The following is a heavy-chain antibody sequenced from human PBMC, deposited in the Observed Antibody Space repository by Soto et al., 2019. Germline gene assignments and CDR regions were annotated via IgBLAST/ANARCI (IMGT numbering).Heavy chain of an antibody. CDR2: FYYSGST. CDR1: GGSISSSSYY. J-gene: IGHJ6*03. CDR3: ARLGTVLRYFDWLAEDYYYYYMDV. D-gene: IGHD3-9*01. V-gene: IGHV4-39*01. Sequence: SETLSLTCTVSGGSISSSSYYWGWVRQPPGKGVEGVGGFYYSGSTYYTPSLKSRVTISVDTSKNQFSLKLSSVTAADTAVYYCARLGTVLRYFDWLAEDYYYYYMDVWGKGITVTVSS.